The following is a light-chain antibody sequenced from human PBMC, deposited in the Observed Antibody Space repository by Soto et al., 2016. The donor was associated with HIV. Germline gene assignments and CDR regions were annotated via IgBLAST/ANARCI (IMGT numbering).Light chain of an antibody. Sequence: AIRMTQSPSSLSASTGDRVTITCRASQGIGNFLAWCQQKPGKAPKLLIYSASTLQSGVPSRSSGSGSGTDFTLTINCLQSEDFATYYCQQYYTYPRTFGPGTKVDLK. CDR3: QQYYTYPRT. J-gene: IGKJ3*01. CDR2: SAS. CDR1: QGIGNF. V-gene: IGKV1-8*01.